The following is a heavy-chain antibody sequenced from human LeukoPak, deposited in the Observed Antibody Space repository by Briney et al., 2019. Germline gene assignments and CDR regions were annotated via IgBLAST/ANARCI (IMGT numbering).Heavy chain of an antibody. CDR1: GYSFTTNC. J-gene: IGHJ4*02. CDR3: ARRECSSTTRPFAY. CDR2: IFPGDSDN. Sequence: GESLKISSKASGYSFTTNCVGWVGPIPGKGLESMGIIFPGDSDNRYTPSFPGQVIISDDTPTGTFYLQWTSLKAPETATYYFARRECSSTTRPFAYWAQKTLVSVSS. D-gene: IGHD2/OR15-2a*01. V-gene: IGHV5-51*04.